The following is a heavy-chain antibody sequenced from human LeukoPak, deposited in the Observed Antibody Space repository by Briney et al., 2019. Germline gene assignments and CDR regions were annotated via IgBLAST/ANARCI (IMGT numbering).Heavy chain of an antibody. Sequence: SETLSLTCAVSGGSISSSNWWSWVRQPPGKGLEWIGEIYHSGSTNYNPSLKSRVTISVDKSKNQFSLKLSSVTAADTAVYYCARESLGVTMIVVVRSGAFDIWGQGTMVTVSS. CDR3: ARESLGVTMIVVVRSGAFDI. CDR1: GGSISSSNW. V-gene: IGHV4-4*02. D-gene: IGHD3-22*01. CDR2: IYHSGST. J-gene: IGHJ3*02.